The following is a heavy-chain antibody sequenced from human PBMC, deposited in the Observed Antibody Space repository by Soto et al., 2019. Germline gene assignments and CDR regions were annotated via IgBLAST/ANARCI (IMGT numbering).Heavy chain of an antibody. CDR1: GFTISSYA. CDR3: ARRNSGWYFDL. CDR2: ISGSGDST. V-gene: IGHV3-23*01. D-gene: IGHD4-4*01. J-gene: IGHJ2*01. Sequence: EVQLLESGGGLVQPGGSLRLSCAASGFTISSYAMNWVRQAPGKELEWVSAISGSGDSTYYADSVKGRFTISRDNPKNTPYLQMNSLRAEDTAVYYCARRNSGWYFDLWGRGTLVTVSS.